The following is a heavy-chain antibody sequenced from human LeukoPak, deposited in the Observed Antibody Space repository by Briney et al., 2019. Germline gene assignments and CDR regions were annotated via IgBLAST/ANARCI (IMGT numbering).Heavy chain of an antibody. Sequence: SETLSLTCTVSGYSISSGFYWGWIRQPPGKGLEWIGSIYHSGSTYYNPSLKSRVTISVDTSKNHFSLKLSSVTAAGTAVYYCATGLNSGWYLYAFDVWGQGTMVTVSS. CDR1: GYSISSGFY. V-gene: IGHV4-38-2*02. CDR3: ATGLNSGWYLYAFDV. D-gene: IGHD6-19*01. CDR2: IYHSGST. J-gene: IGHJ3*01.